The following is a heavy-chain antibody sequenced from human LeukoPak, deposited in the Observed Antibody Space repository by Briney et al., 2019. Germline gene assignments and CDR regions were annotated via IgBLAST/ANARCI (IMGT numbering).Heavy chain of an antibody. D-gene: IGHD3-3*01. CDR2: TDLRPRWYH. CDR3: ARDGGPTGVLTFDY. Sequence: SRTLSLTCAISGDFVSSSNAAWNWVRQSPSRGLEWLGRTDLRPRWYHDFAESVKSRISINADTSKNQFSLQLNSVTPEDTAVYYCARDGGPTGVLTFDYWGQGTLVTVSS. V-gene: IGHV6-1*01. J-gene: IGHJ4*02. CDR1: GDFVSSSNAA.